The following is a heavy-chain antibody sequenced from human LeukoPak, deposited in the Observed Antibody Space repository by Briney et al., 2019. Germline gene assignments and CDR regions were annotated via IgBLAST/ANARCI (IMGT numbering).Heavy chain of an antibody. CDR2: INHRGSA. Sequence: SETLSLTCAVYGGSFSGHYCSWIRQPPGKGLEYIGEINHRGSANYNPSLKSQVTISLDTSKNQFSQKLSSVTAADTAVYYCARGGGRKLFGGGSYYYYIDVWGKGTTVAVS. CDR3: ARGGGRKLFGGGSYYYYIDV. CDR1: GGSFSGHY. D-gene: IGHD3-16*01. J-gene: IGHJ6*03. V-gene: IGHV4-34*01.